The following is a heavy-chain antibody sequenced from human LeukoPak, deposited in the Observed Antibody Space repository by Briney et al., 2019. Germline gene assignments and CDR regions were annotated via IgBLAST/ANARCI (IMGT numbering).Heavy chain of an antibody. J-gene: IGHJ6*01. V-gene: IGHV3-23*01. CDR3: ARRPFDSSGYSRYYAMDV. D-gene: IGHD3-22*01. CDR1: GFTFSNYG. CDR2: ISVSGSTT. Sequence: GGSLRLSCAASGFTFSNYGIHWVRRAPGKGLEWVSVISVSGSTTYYADSVKGRFTISRDNSKNTLYLQMNSLRAEDTAVYYCARRPFDSSGYSRYYAMDVWGQGNTVTVSS.